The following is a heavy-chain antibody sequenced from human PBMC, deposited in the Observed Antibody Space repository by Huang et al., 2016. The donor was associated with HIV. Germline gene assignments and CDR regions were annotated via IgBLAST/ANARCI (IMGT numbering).Heavy chain of an antibody. CDR3: AMSLRYQYDSRSYWGRYFDY. J-gene: IGHJ4*02. CDR1: GGSFSDQI. Sequence: QVQLEQSGPAVRKPGSSVKVSCQASGGSFSDQIISWVRQAPGQRFEWRGGIIPWFRAPAYAQEFKGRVTMTADESTATIYMELNSLTSEDTAVYYCAMSLRYQYDSRSYWGRYFDYWGQGTLVTVSS. D-gene: IGHD3-16*01. CDR2: IIPWFRAP. V-gene: IGHV1-69*01.